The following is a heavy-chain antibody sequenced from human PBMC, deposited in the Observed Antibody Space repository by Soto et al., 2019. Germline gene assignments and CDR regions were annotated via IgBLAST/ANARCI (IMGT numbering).Heavy chain of an antibody. D-gene: IGHD3-10*01. CDR1: GGSFSGYQ. CDR2: INDGGNI. Sequence: QVQLQQWGAGLLKPSETLSLTCAVYGGSFSGYQWSWIRQTPGKGLEWIGEINDGGNINYSPSFKSRVTILVDTPKKQISLKLSSVTAADTAVYYCARGLILWFGELSRRGGYYYYMDVWGIGTTVTVSS. CDR3: ARGLILWFGELSRRGGYYYYMDV. J-gene: IGHJ6*03. V-gene: IGHV4-34*01.